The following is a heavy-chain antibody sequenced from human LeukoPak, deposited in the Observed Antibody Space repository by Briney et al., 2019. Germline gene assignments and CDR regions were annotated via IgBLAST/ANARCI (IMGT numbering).Heavy chain of an antibody. CDR3: ARLYSNYGFGWGYSDL. V-gene: IGHV5-51*01. CDR1: GYSFTSYW. Sequence: ESLKLSCEGSGYSFTSYWIGWVRQMPGKGLEWMGIIYPGDSDTRYSPSVQGQVTISADQSISTAYLEWTGLKGSDTALYYWARLYSNYGFGWGYSDLLCRRRLVIVAS. D-gene: IGHD4-11*01. CDR2: IYPGDSDT. J-gene: IGHJ2*01.